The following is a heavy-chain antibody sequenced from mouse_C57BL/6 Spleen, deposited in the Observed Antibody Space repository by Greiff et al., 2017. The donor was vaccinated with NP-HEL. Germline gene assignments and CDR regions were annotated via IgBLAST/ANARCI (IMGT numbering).Heavy chain of an antibody. CDR1: GYSITSGYY. CDR2: ISYDGSN. J-gene: IGHJ1*03. Sequence: EVQLQESGPGLVKPSQSLYLTCSVTGYSITSGYYWNWIRQFPGNKLEWMGYISYDGSNNYNPSLKNRISITRDTSKNQFFLKLNSVTTEDTATYYCARSNYPWYFDVWGTGTTVTVSS. D-gene: IGHD2-5*01. V-gene: IGHV3-6*01. CDR3: ARSNYPWYFDV.